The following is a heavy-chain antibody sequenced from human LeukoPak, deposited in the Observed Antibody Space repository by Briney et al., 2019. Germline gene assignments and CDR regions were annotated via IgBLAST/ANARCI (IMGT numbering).Heavy chain of an antibody. J-gene: IGHJ5*02. D-gene: IGHD3-3*01. Sequence: GASVKVSCKASGYTFTSYGISWVRQAPGQGLEWMGWISAYNGNTNYAQKLQGRVTMTTDTSTSTAYMELRSLRSDDTAVYYCARAPDDFWSGYPNNWFDPWGQGTLVTVSS. CDR1: GYTFTSYG. V-gene: IGHV1-18*01. CDR2: ISAYNGNT. CDR3: ARAPDDFWSGYPNNWFDP.